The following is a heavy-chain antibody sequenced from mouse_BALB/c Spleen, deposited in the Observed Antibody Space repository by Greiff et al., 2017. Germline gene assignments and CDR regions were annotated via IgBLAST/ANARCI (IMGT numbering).Heavy chain of an antibody. V-gene: IGHV5-6-5*01. CDR2: ISSGGST. CDR3: ARAYYDYDDYAMDY. Sequence: EVKLMESGGGLVKPGGSLKLSCAASGFTFSSYAMSWVRQTPEKRLEWVASISSGGSTYYPDSVKGRFTISRDNARNILYLQMSSLRSEDTAMYYCARAYYDYDDYAMDYWGQGTSVTVSS. J-gene: IGHJ4*01. D-gene: IGHD2-4*01. CDR1: GFTFSSYA.